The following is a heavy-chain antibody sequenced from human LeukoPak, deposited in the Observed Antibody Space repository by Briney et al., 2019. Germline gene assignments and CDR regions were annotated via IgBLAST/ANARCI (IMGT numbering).Heavy chain of an antibody. CDR1: GFTFRLYG. V-gene: IGHV3-30*18. CDR3: AKDRSPYGDYIGVDY. J-gene: IGHJ4*02. CDR2: ISNDGNKK. D-gene: IGHD4-17*01. Sequence: GKSLRLSCEASGFTFRLYGMHWVREAPGKGLEWVALISNDGNKKYFADSVKGRFTMSRDNSKNTLYLQTNSLTPEDTALYFCAKDRSPYGDYIGVDYWGQGTLVSVSS.